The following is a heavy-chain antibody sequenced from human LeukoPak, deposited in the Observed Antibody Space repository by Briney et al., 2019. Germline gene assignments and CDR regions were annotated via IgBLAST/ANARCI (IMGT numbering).Heavy chain of an antibody. V-gene: IGHV1-2*02. Sequence: VASVKVSCKASGYTFTGYYTHWVRQAPGQGLEWMGWINPNSGGTNYAQKFQGRVTMTRDTSISTAYMELSRLRSDDTAVYYCAKSRIVGAHCLDYWGQGTLVTVSS. CDR3: AKSRIVGAHCLDY. J-gene: IGHJ4*02. CDR1: GYTFTGYY. D-gene: IGHD1-26*01. CDR2: INPNSGGT.